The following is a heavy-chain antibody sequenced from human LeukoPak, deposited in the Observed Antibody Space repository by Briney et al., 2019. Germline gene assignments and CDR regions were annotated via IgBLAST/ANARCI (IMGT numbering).Heavy chain of an antibody. V-gene: IGHV3-64D*09. D-gene: IGHD3-22*01. CDR3: VNPGWYYDSSGYSYYYGMDV. J-gene: IGHJ6*02. CDR2: IVSNGDST. Sequence: PGGSLRLSCSASGFTSSRYGMHWVRQAPGKGLEYVSAIVSNGDSTYYADSVKGRFTISRDNAKNTLYLQMSGLRPDDTAVYYCVNPGWYYDSSGYSYYYGMDVWGQGTTVTVSS. CDR1: GFTSSRYG.